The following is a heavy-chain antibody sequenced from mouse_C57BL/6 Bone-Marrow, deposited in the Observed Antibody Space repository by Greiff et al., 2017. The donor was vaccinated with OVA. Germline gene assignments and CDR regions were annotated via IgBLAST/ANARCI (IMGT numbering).Heavy chain of an antibody. J-gene: IGHJ4*01. Sequence: DVKLQESGAELVRPGASVKLSCTASGFNIKDDYMHWVKQRPEQGLEWIGWIDPENGDTEYASKFQGKATITADTTSNTAYLQLSSLTSEDTAVYYCTVDGPGGIYAKDYWGQGTSVTVSA. V-gene: IGHV14-4*01. CDR3: TVDGPGGIYAKDY. CDR1: GFNIKDDY. CDR2: IDPENGDT. D-gene: IGHD2-3*01.